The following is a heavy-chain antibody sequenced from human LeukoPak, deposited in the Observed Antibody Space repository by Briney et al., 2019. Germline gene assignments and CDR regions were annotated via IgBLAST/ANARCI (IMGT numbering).Heavy chain of an antibody. D-gene: IGHD3-9*01. Sequence: ASVKVSCKASGGTFSSYAISWVRQAPGQGLEWMGRIIPILGIANYAQKFQGRVTITADKSTSTAYMELSSLRSEDTAVYYCARGSAILPAHLDYWAREPWSPSPQ. CDR2: IIPILGIA. J-gene: IGHJ4*02. V-gene: IGHV1-69*04. CDR1: GGTFSSYA. CDR3: ARGSAILPAHLDY.